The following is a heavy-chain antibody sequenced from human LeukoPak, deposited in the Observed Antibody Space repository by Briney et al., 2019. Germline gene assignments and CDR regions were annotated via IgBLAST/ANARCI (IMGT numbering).Heavy chain of an antibody. Sequence: GASVTVSFKASGYTFTFYYMHWVRQAPGQGLEWMGIVNPTGGSTTYAQKFQGRLTMTRDTSTSTVSMELSSLKSEDTALYYCAGGSGSPDYWGQGTLVTVSS. CDR3: AGGSGSPDY. D-gene: IGHD1-26*01. CDR1: GYTFTFYY. CDR2: VNPTGGST. V-gene: IGHV1-46*01. J-gene: IGHJ4*02.